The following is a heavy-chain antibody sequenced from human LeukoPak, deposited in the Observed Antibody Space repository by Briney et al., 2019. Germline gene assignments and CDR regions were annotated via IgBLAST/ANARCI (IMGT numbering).Heavy chain of an antibody. Sequence: SETLSLTCTVSGGSISSGGYYWSWIRQPPGKGLEWIGYIYHSGSTYYNPSLKSRVTISVDRSKNQFSLKLSSVTAADTAVYYCARDQIPPCSSTSCIGFDPWGQGTLVTVSS. CDR2: IYHSGST. V-gene: IGHV4-30-2*01. CDR3: ARDQIPPCSSTSCIGFDP. D-gene: IGHD2-2*01. CDR1: GGSISSGGYY. J-gene: IGHJ5*02.